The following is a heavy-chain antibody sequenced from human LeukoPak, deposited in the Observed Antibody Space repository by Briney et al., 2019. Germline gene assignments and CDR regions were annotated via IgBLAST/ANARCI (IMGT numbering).Heavy chain of an antibody. V-gene: IGHV3-33*01. D-gene: IGHD3-16*01. CDR1: GFTFSSYG. CDR2: ILNDGSQE. J-gene: IGHJ3*02. Sequence: HPGGSLRLSCAASGFTFSSYGMHWVCQAPGKGLEWVAVILNDGSQEKYADSVKGRFTISRDNSKNTLFLQMNSLRAEDTAVYYCARDDALGDNALDIWGQGTMVTVSS. CDR3: ARDDALGDNALDI.